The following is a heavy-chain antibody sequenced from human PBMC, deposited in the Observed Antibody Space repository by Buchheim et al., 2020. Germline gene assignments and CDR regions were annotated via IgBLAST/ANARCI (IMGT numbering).Heavy chain of an antibody. CDR2: ISYDGGNK. V-gene: IGHV3-30*18. CDR1: GFTFSSYG. Sequence: QVQLVESGGGVVQPGRSLRLSCAASGFTFSSYGMHWVRQAPGKGLEWVAVISYDGGNKYYADSVKGRFTISRDNSKNTLYLQMNSLRAEDTAVYYCAKDRVTIFGYLDVWGQGTT. CDR3: AKDRVTIFGYLDV. J-gene: IGHJ6*02. D-gene: IGHD3-3*01.